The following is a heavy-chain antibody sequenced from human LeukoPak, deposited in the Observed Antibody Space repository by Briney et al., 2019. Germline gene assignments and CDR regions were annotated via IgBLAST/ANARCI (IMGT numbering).Heavy chain of an antibody. CDR3: ARAPTITTIFDC. CDR2: IYAGGTT. D-gene: IGHD4-11*01. J-gene: IGHJ4*02. Sequence: GGSLGLSCAASEFTVSSNYMSWVRQAPGKGLEWVAIIYAGGTTHYADSVKGRFTISRDNSRNTLYLQMNILRAEDTAVYYCARAPTITTIFDCWGQGTLVTVSS. V-gene: IGHV3-66*01. CDR1: EFTVSSNY.